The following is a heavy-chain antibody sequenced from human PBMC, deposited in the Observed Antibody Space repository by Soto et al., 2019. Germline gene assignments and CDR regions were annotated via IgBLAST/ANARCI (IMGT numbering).Heavy chain of an antibody. CDR2: ISGSGNT. CDR3: AKDLGVTPSPFDY. J-gene: IGHJ4*02. CDR1: GFTFGSYA. D-gene: IGHD2-21*02. V-gene: IGHV3-23*01. Sequence: GGSLRLSCAASGFTFGSYAMSWVRQAPGKGLEWVSLISGSGNTYYADSVKGRFTISRDTSKNTLSLQMNSLRAEDTAVYYCAKDLGVTPSPFDYWGQGTLVTVSS.